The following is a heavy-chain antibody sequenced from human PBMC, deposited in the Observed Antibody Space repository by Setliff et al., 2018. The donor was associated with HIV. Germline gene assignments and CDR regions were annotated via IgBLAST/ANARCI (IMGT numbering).Heavy chain of an antibody. D-gene: IGHD4-17*01. Sequence: SETLSLTCTVSGGSMTGYFWNWIRQSPGKGLEWIGYIYYNGDTNYNPTLNSRGTISVDTSKNQFSLKLTSVTAADTAVYYCAREIYGGNSRPFDYWGPGTLVTVSS. CDR3: AREIYGGNSRPFDY. CDR1: GGSMTGYF. V-gene: IGHV4-59*01. CDR2: IYYNGDT. J-gene: IGHJ4*02.